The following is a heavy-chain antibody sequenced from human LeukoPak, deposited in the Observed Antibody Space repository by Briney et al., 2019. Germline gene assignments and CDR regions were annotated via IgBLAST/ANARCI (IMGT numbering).Heavy chain of an antibody. D-gene: IGHD2-21*02. CDR3: ARVTYCGGDCYLFDY. J-gene: IGHJ4*02. V-gene: IGHV4-59*01. CDR1: GGSINTYS. CDR2: VCFSGNT. Sequence: PSETLSLTCAVSGGSINTYSWSWLRQPPGKGLEWLGFVCFSGNTNYNPSLKSRVTISVDTSKSQFSPKLNSVTAADTAVYYCARVTYCGGDCYLFDYWGQGTLVTVSS.